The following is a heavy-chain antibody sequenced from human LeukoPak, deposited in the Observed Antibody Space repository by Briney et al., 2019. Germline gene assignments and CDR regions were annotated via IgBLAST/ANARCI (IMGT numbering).Heavy chain of an antibody. V-gene: IGHV5-51*01. CDR2: IYPGDSDT. J-gene: IGHJ4*02. Sequence: GESLKISCKGSGYSFTSYWTGWVRQMPGKGLEWMGIIYPGDSDTRYSPSFQGQVTISADKSISTAYLQWSSLKASDTAMYYCARRRRIVGATGDFDYWGQGTLVTVSS. CDR3: ARRRRIVGATGDFDY. CDR1: GYSFTSYW. D-gene: IGHD1-26*01.